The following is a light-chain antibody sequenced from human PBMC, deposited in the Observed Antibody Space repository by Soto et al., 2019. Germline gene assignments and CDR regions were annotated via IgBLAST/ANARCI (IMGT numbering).Light chain of an antibody. CDR1: SCDVGAYNY. CDR3: SSYSSSSTVVV. J-gene: IGLJ2*01. V-gene: IGLV2-14*01. Sequence: QSVLTQPASMSGSPGQSIAISCTGTSCDVGAYNYVSWYQLRPGKAPKLMIYDVTSRPSGASNRFSGSKSGNTASLTISGLQTEDEADYYCSSYSSSSTVVVFGGGTKLTVL. CDR2: DVT.